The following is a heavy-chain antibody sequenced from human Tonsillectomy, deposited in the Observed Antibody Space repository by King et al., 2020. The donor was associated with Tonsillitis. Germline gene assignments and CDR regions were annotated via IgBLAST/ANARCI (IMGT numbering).Heavy chain of an antibody. CDR1: GFTFSSYA. CDR3: KGYSSSWFNYYYMDV. J-gene: IGHJ6*03. CDR2: ISYDGSNK. D-gene: IGHD6-13*01. Sequence: VQLVESGGGVVQPGRSLRLSCAASGFTFSSYAMHWVRQAPGKGLEWVAVISYDGSNKYYADSVKGRFTISRDNSKNTLYLQMNSLRAEDTAVYYCKGYSSSWFNYYYMDVWGKGPTVTVSS. V-gene: IGHV3-30*01.